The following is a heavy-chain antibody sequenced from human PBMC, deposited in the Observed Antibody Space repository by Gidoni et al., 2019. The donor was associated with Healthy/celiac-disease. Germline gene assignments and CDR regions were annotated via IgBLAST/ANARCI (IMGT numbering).Heavy chain of an antibody. Sequence: EVQLVASGGGLVQPGGSLRLSCAASGFTFSSYEMTWDRKAPGKGLEWVSYISSSGSTIYYADAVKGRFTISRDNAKNSLYLQINSLRAEDTAVYYCARGNYYGSGSYLAFYYYYYGMDVWGQGTTVTVSS. CDR2: ISSSGSTI. J-gene: IGHJ6*02. CDR3: ARGNYYGSGSYLAFYYYYYGMDV. V-gene: IGHV3-48*03. CDR1: GFTFSSYE. D-gene: IGHD3-10*01.